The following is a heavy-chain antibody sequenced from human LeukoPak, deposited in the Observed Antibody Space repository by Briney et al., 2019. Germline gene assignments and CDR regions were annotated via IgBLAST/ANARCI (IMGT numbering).Heavy chain of an antibody. J-gene: IGHJ5*02. Sequence: GGSLRLSCAASGFTFSSYGMHWVRRAPGKGLEWVAVIWYDGSNKYYADSVKGRFTISRDNSKNTLYLQMNSLRAEDTAVYYCARDDFPQLWPAPHWFDPWGQGTLVTVSS. CDR3: ARDDFPQLWPAPHWFDP. D-gene: IGHD5-18*01. CDR1: GFTFSSYG. CDR2: IWYDGSNK. V-gene: IGHV3-33*01.